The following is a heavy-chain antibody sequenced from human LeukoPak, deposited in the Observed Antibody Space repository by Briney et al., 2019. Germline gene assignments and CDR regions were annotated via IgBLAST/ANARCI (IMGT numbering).Heavy chain of an antibody. CDR2: IYYSGST. CDR1: GVSISSYY. J-gene: IGHJ4*02. Sequence: SETLSLTCTVSGVSISSYYWSWIRQPPGKGLEWIGYIYYSGSTNYNPSLKSRVTISVDTSKNQFSLKLSSVTAADTAVYYCARGVGAMDSYYFDYWGQGTLVTVSS. D-gene: IGHD5-18*01. CDR3: ARGVGAMDSYYFDY. V-gene: IGHV4-59*01.